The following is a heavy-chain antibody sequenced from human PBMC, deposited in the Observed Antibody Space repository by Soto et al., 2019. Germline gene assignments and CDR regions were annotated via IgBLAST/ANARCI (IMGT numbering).Heavy chain of an antibody. CDR3: AKGAPMWLPRLGYCSSTSCYASFYSEAYFDY. D-gene: IGHD2-2*01. V-gene: IGHV3-9*01. CDR1: GFTFDDYA. Sequence: GGSLRLSCAASGFTFDDYAMHWVRQAPGKGLEWVSGISWNSGSIGYADSVKGRFTISRDNAKNSLYLQMNSLRAEDTALYYCAKGAPMWLPRLGYCSSTSCYASFYSEAYFDYWGQGTLVTVSS. J-gene: IGHJ4*02. CDR2: ISWNSGSI.